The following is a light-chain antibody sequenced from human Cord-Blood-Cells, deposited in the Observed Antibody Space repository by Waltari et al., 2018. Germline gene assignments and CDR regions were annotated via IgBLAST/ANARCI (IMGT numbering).Light chain of an antibody. Sequence: DIQMTQSPSSLSPSLGDRVTITCRASQSISSYLNWYQQKPGKAPKLLIYAASSLQSGVPSRFSGSGSGTDFTLTISSLQPEDFATYYCQQSYSTLLTFGGGTKVEIK. CDR2: AAS. CDR1: QSISSY. J-gene: IGKJ4*01. V-gene: IGKV1-39*01. CDR3: QQSYSTLLT.